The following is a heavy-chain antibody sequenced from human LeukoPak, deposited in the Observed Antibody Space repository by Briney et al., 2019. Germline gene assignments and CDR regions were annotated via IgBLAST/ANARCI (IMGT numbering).Heavy chain of an antibody. CDR1: GFTFSSYA. V-gene: IGHV3-30*04. CDR2: ISYDGSNK. J-gene: IGHJ4*02. Sequence: TGGSLRLSCTASGFTFSSYAMHWVRQAPGKGLEWVAVISYDGSNKYYADSVEGRFTISRDNSKNTLYLQMNSLRAEDTAVYYCASTYYYDTGGQGTLVTVSS. CDR3: ASTYYYDT. D-gene: IGHD3-22*01.